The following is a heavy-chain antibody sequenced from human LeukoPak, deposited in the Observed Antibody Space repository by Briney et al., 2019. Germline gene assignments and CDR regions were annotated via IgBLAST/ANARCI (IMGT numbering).Heavy chain of an antibody. J-gene: IGHJ6*03. CDR2: INSDGSST. Sequence: GGSLRLSCAASGFTFSSYWMHWVRQAPGKGLVWVSRINSDGSSTSYADSVKGRFTISRDNAKNTLYLQMNSLRAEDTAVYYCARDRAADRKYYYYMDVWGKGTTVTISS. V-gene: IGHV3-74*01. CDR3: ARDRAADRKYYYYMDV. D-gene: IGHD6-25*01. CDR1: GFTFSSYW.